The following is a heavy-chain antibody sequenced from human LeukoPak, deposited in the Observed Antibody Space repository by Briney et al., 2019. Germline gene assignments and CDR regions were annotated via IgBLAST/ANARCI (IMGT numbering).Heavy chain of an antibody. CDR1: GGSISSGGYY. Sequence: SETLSLTCTVSGGSISSGGYYWSWIRQHPGKGLEWIGYIYYSGSTYYNPSLKSRVTISVDTSKNQFSLKLSSVTAADTAVYYCARDSYCSSTSCRWSTTIGYWGQGTLVTVSS. CDR2: IYYSGST. CDR3: ARDSYCSSTSCRWSTTIGY. J-gene: IGHJ4*02. D-gene: IGHD2-2*01. V-gene: IGHV4-31*03.